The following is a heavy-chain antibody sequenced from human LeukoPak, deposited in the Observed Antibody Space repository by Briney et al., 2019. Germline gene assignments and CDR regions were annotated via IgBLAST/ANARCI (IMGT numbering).Heavy chain of an antibody. D-gene: IGHD3-10*01. CDR3: AREFAAASMVFDY. CDR1: GYTFTGYY. V-gene: IGHV1-46*01. J-gene: IGHJ4*02. CDR2: INPSGGST. Sequence: ASVKVSCNASGYTFTGYYMHWVRQAPGQGLEWMGIINPSGGSTSYAQKFQGRVTMTRNMSTSTVYMELSSLRSEDTAVYYCAREFAAASMVFDYWGQGPLVTVSS.